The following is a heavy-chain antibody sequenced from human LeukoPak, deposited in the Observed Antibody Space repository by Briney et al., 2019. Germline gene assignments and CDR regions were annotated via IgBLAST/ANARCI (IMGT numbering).Heavy chain of an antibody. CDR2: IRYDGSNK. CDR1: GFTFSNYW. D-gene: IGHD3-22*01. J-gene: IGHJ1*01. V-gene: IGHV3-30*02. CDR3: AKWASSGYYFHH. Sequence: GGSLRLSCAASGFTFSNYWMSWVRQAPGKGLEWVAFIRYDGSNKYYADSVKGRFTISRDNSKNTLYLQINSLRAEDTAVYYCAKWASSGYYFHHWGQGTLVTVSS.